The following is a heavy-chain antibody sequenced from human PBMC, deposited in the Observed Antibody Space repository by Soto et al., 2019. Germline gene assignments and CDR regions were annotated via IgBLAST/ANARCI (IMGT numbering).Heavy chain of an antibody. Sequence: ASETLSLTCTVSGGSISSGGYYWSWIRQHPGKGLEWIGYIYYSGSTYYNPSLKSRVTISVDTSKNQFSLKLSSVTAADTAVYYCARLQVTYYYDSSGYYQSLGAFDIWGQGTMVTVSS. V-gene: IGHV4-31*03. D-gene: IGHD3-22*01. CDR2: IYYSGST. CDR1: GGSISSGGYY. J-gene: IGHJ3*02. CDR3: ARLQVTYYYDSSGYYQSLGAFDI.